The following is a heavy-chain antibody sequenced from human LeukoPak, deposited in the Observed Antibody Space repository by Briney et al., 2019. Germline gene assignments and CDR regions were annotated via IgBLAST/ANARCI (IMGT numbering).Heavy chain of an antibody. CDR2: ISSSSSYM. CDR1: GFTFSSYN. V-gene: IGHV3-21*01. D-gene: IGHD3-22*01. J-gene: IGHJ3*02. Sequence: GGSLRLPCAASGFTFSSYNMNWVRQAPGKGLEWVSSISSSSSYMYYADSVKGRFTISRDNAKNSLYLQMNSLRAEDTAVYYCARDLKRRVYYDSSGSDDAFDIWGQGTMVTVSS. CDR3: ARDLKRRVYYDSSGSDDAFDI.